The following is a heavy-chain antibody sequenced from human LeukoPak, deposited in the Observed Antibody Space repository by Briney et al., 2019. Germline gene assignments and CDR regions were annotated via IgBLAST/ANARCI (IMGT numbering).Heavy chain of an antibody. Sequence: GASVKVSXKASGYTFTAYYMHWVRQAPGQGLEWLGWINPNSGGTNYAQKFQGRVTMTRDTSISTAYMELSRLRSDDTAVYYWAITLLTGTFYYWGQGNLVTVSS. V-gene: IGHV1-2*02. CDR1: GYTFTAYY. CDR2: INPNSGGT. J-gene: IGHJ4*02. CDR3: AITLLTGTFYY. D-gene: IGHD1/OR15-1a*01.